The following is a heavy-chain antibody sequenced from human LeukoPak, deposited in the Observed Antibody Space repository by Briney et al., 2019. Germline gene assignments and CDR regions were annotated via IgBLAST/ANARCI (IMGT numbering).Heavy chain of an antibody. Sequence: GRSLRLSCVASGFTFDDYAMHWVRQAPGKGLEWVSGISWNSGSIGYADSVKGRFTISRDNAKNSLYLQMNSLRAEDTAVYYCARDPTGRGRYDYWGQGTLVTVSS. J-gene: IGHJ4*02. CDR2: ISWNSGSI. CDR3: ARDPTGRGRYDY. CDR1: GFTFDDYA. V-gene: IGHV3-9*01. D-gene: IGHD3-16*02.